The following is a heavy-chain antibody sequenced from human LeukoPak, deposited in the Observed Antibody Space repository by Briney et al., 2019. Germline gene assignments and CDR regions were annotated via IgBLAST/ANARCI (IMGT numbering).Heavy chain of an antibody. V-gene: IGHV3-7*01. Sequence: GGSLRLSCAASGFTFSSYAMSWVRQAPGKGLEWVANIKQDGSEKYYVDSVKGRFTISRDNAKNSLYLQMNSLRAEDTAVYYCARINKGVFDYWGQGTLVTVSS. D-gene: IGHD3-16*01. J-gene: IGHJ4*02. CDR2: IKQDGSEK. CDR1: GFTFSSYA. CDR3: ARINKGVFDY.